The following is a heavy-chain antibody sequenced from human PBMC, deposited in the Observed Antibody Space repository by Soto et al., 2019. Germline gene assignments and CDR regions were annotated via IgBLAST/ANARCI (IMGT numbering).Heavy chain of an antibody. D-gene: IGHD3-16*02. CDR2: INHSGST. V-gene: IGHV4-34*01. J-gene: IGHJ4*02. CDR1: GGSFSGYY. CDR3: ARGITFGGVIVGSGYFDY. Sequence: SETLSLTCAVYGGSFSGYYWSWIRQPPGKGLEWIGEINHSGSTNYNPSLKSRVTISVDTSKNQFSLKLSSVTAADTAVYYCARGITFGGVIVGSGYFDYWGQGTLVTVSS.